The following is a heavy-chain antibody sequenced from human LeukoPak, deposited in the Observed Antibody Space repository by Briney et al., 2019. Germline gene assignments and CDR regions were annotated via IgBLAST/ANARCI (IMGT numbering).Heavy chain of an antibody. CDR3: ARVQSEYYYDSSGYYY. V-gene: IGHV1-2*06. J-gene: IGHJ4*02. CDR1: VYTFTVYY. CDR2: INPNSGGT. D-gene: IGHD3-22*01. Sequence: ASVTVSCMASVYTFTVYYMHWVRQAPGQGLECMARINPNSGGTNYAQKFQGRVTMTSDTSISTTYMELSRLRSDDTAVYYCARVQSEYYYDSSGYYYWGQGTLVTVSS.